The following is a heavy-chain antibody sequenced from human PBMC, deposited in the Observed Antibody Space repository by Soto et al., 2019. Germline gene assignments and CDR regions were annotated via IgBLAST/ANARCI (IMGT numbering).Heavy chain of an antibody. CDR3: AREQTTFDFDP. V-gene: IGHV1-46*01. CDR1: GYTFTSYY. CDR2: INPSGGST. Sequence: QVQLVQSGAEVKKPGASVKVSCKASGYTFTSYYMHWVRQAPGQGLEWMGIINPSGGSTSYAQKFQGRVTMTRDTSTSTVYIELSSLRSEDTAVYYCAREQTTFDFDPWGQGTLVTVSS. D-gene: IGHD3-16*01. J-gene: IGHJ5*02.